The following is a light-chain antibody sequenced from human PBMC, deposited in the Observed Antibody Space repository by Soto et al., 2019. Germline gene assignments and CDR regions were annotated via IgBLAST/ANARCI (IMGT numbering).Light chain of an antibody. CDR2: GAA. J-gene: IGKJ1*01. V-gene: IGKV3-15*01. CDR3: QQYHSWPA. CDR1: QSVRSS. Sequence: EIVLTQSPGTLSLSPGERATLSCRASQSVRSSSLAWYQQKPGQAPRLLIYGAATRATSVPARFSGSGSGTEFTLTITSLQSEDFALYYCQQYHSWPAFGRGTKVDI.